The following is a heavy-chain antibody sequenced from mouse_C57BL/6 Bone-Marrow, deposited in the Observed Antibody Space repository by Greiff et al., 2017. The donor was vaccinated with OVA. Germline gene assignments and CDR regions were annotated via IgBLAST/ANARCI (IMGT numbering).Heavy chain of an antibody. J-gene: IGHJ1*03. V-gene: IGHV1-50*01. CDR3: ARELLLRYQGYFDV. D-gene: IGHD1-1*01. CDR1: GYTFTSYW. CDR2: IDPSDSYT. Sequence: QVQLQQPGAELVKPGASVKLSCKASGYTFTSYWMQWVKQRPGQGLEWIGEIDPSDSYTNYNQKFKGKATLTVDPSSSTAYMQLSSLTSEDSAVYYCARELLLRYQGYFDVWGTGTTVTVSS.